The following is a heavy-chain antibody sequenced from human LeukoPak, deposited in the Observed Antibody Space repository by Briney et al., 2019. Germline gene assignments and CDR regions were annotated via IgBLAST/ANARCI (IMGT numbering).Heavy chain of an antibody. CDR1: GFTFRSYG. V-gene: IGHV1-46*01. D-gene: IGHD6-13*01. Sequence: GRSLRLSCAASGFTFRSYGMHWVRQAPGQGLQWMGIINPSGGTTNYAQKFQGRVTMTRDTSTSTVYMELSSLRSEDTAVYYCARGRSSWYSDYWGQGTLVTVSS. CDR3: ARGRSSWYSDY. J-gene: IGHJ4*02. CDR2: INPSGGTT.